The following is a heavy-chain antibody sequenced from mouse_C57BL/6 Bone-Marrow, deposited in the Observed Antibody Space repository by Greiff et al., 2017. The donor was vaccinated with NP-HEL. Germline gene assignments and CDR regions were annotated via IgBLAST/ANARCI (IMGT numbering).Heavy chain of an antibody. CDR3: AREGFYDGYSFAWFDY. Sequence: QVQLQQPGAELVKPGASVKMSCKASGYTFTSYWITWVKQRPGQGLEWIGDIYPGSGSTNYNEKFKSKATLTVDTSSSTAYMQLSSLASEDSAVYYCAREGFYDGYSFAWFDYWGQGNLVTVSA. CDR2: IYPGSGST. V-gene: IGHV1-55*01. CDR1: GYTFTSYW. D-gene: IGHD2-3*01. J-gene: IGHJ3*01.